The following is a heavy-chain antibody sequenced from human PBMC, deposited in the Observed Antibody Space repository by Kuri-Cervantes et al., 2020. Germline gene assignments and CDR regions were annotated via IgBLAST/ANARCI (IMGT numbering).Heavy chain of an antibody. V-gene: IGHV1-69*06. Sequence: SVKVSCKASGGTFSSNAFSWVRQAPGQGLEWMGGIIPIFGTANYAQKFQGRVTITADKSTSTAYMELSSLRSEDTAVYYCARLSWRAVAGTGAAFDIWGQGTMVTVSS. CDR2: IIPIFGTA. D-gene: IGHD6-19*01. J-gene: IGHJ3*02. CDR1: GGTFSSNA. CDR3: ARLSWRAVAGTGAAFDI.